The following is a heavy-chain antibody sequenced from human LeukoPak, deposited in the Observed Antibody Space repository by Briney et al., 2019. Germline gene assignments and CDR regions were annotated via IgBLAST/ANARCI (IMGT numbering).Heavy chain of an antibody. CDR3: ARTNDENYDSSGYYFDY. Sequence: GASVKVSCKASGGTFSSYAISWVRQAPGQGLEWMGGIIPIFGTANYAQKFQGRVTITADESTSTAYMELSSLRSEDTAVYYCARTNDENYDSSGYYFDYWGQGTLVTVSS. D-gene: IGHD3-22*01. CDR2: IIPIFGTA. V-gene: IGHV1-69*13. CDR1: GGTFSSYA. J-gene: IGHJ4*02.